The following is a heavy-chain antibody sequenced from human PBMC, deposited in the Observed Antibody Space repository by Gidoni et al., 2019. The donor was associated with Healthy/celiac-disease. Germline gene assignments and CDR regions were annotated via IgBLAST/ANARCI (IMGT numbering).Heavy chain of an antibody. CDR2: INWNGGST. Sequence: EVQLVESGGGVVRPGGSLRRACAASGFTFDDHDMSWVRQAPGKGLEWVSGINWNGGSTGYADSVKGRFTISRDNAKNSLYLQMNSLRVEDTALYHCARDLGNGYSYDYWGQGTLVTVSS. D-gene: IGHD5-18*01. J-gene: IGHJ4*02. CDR3: ARDLGNGYSYDY. CDR1: GFTFDDHD. V-gene: IGHV3-20*01.